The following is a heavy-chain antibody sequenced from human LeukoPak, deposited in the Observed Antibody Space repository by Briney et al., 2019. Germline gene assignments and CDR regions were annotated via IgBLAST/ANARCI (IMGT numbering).Heavy chain of an antibody. V-gene: IGHV4-39*01. CDR3: SRSHDYGGLYFYYYMDV. CDR1: GGSISYSNYY. J-gene: IGHJ6*03. D-gene: IGHD4-23*01. Sequence: PSETLSLTCTVSGGSISYSNYYWGWIRQPPGKGLEWIGNIYYSGSTYYSPSLKSRVTVSVDTSMNQFSLKLTSVTAADTAIYFCSRSHDYGGLYFYYYMDVWGKGTTVTVSS. CDR2: IYYSGST.